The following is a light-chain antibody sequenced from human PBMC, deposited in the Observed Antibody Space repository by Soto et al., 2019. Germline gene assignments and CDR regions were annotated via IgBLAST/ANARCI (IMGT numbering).Light chain of an antibody. Sequence: QSALTQPASVSGSPGQSITISCTGTSSDIGGYNYVSWYQQHPGKAPKLMIYDVSNRPSGVSNRFSGSKSDNTASLTISGLQAEDEGDYYCSSHTSSSTLVFGGGTKVTVL. CDR3: SSHTSSSTLV. V-gene: IGLV2-14*01. CDR1: SSDIGGYNY. CDR2: DVS. J-gene: IGLJ2*01.